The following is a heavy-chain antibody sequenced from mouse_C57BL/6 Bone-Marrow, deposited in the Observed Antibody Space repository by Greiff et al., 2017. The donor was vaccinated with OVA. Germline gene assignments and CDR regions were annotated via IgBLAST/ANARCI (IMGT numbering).Heavy chain of an antibody. D-gene: IGHD1-1*01. Sequence: EVKLVESGGGLVKPGGSLKLSCAASGFTFSSYAMSWVRQTPEKRLEWVATISDGGSYTYYPDNVKGRFTISRDNAKNNLYLQMSHLKSEDTAMYYCARLYGSSPLDGFDYWGQGTTLTVSS. CDR1: GFTFSSYA. V-gene: IGHV5-4*03. CDR3: ARLYGSSPLDGFDY. J-gene: IGHJ2*01. CDR2: ISDGGSYT.